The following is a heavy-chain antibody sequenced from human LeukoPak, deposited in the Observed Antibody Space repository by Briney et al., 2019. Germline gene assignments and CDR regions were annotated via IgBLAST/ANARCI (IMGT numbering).Heavy chain of an antibody. D-gene: IGHD4-17*01. Sequence: SETLSLTCTVSGGSISSSSYYWGWIRQPPGKGLEWIGSIYYSGSTYYNPSLKSRVTISVDTSKNQFSLKLSSVTAADTAVYYCARDLTTVTTVIYYYYYMDVWGKGTTVTVSS. CDR3: ARDLTTVTTVIYYYYYMDV. CDR1: GGSISSSSYY. CDR2: IYYSGST. J-gene: IGHJ6*03. V-gene: IGHV4-39*07.